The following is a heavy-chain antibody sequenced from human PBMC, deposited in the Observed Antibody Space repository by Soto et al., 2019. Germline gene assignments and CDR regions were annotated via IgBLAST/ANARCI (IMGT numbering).Heavy chain of an antibody. CDR1: GYTFTSYG. CDR3: ARDLRIQLWSVGWAYYYYYGMDV. Sequence: QVQLVQSGAEVKKPGASVKVSCKASGYTFTSYGISWVRQAPGQGLEWMGWISAYNGTTNYAQKLQGRVTMTTDTSTSTAYMELRSLRSDDTAVYYCARDLRIQLWSVGWAYYYYYGMDVWVQGTTVTVSS. D-gene: IGHD5-18*01. J-gene: IGHJ6*02. V-gene: IGHV1-18*04. CDR2: ISAYNGTT.